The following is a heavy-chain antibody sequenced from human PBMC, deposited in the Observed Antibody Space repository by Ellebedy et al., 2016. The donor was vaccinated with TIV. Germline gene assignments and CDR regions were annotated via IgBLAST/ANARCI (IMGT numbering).Heavy chain of an antibody. CDR3: ARAGPPDYSDSRQTDAFDI. Sequence: GESLKISCAASGFTFSSYSMNWVRQAPGKGLEWVSYISSSSSTIYYADSVKGRFTISRDNSKNTLYFQMNSLRAEDTAVYYCARAGPPDYSDSRQTDAFDIWGQGTMVTVSS. CDR2: ISSSSSTI. J-gene: IGHJ3*02. CDR1: GFTFSSYS. D-gene: IGHD3-22*01. V-gene: IGHV3-48*01.